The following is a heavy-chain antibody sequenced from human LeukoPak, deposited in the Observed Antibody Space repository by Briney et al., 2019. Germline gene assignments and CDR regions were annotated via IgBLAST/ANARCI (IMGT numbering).Heavy chain of an antibody. V-gene: IGHV4-39*07. CDR3: ARGVVVPAAGGANWFDP. CDR1: GGSISSSSYF. Sequence: SETLSLTCTVSGGSISSSSYFWGWIRQPPGKGLEWIGSIYYSGSTYYNPSLKSRVTISVDTSKNQFSLKLSSVTAADTAVCYCARGVVVPAAGGANWFDPWGQGTLVTVSS. J-gene: IGHJ5*02. D-gene: IGHD2-2*01. CDR2: IYYSGST.